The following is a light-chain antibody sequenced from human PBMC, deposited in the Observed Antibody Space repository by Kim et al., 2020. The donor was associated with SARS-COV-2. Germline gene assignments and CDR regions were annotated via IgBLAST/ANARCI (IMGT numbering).Light chain of an antibody. CDR2: QDS. J-gene: IGLJ1*01. CDR3: QAWDSRTDV. Sequence: SYELTQPPSVSVSPGQTASITCSGDKLGDKYACWYQQKPGQSPVLVIYQDSKRPSGIPERFSGSNSGNTATLTISGTQAIDEADYYCQAWDSRTDVFGSG. CDR1: KLGDKY. V-gene: IGLV3-1*01.